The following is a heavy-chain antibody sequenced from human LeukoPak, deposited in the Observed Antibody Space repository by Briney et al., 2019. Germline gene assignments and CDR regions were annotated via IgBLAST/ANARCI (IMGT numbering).Heavy chain of an antibody. CDR1: GFIFSNYP. V-gene: IGHV3-53*01. Sequence: GGSLRLSCAASGFIFSNYPMSWVRQAPGKGLEWVSVIYSGGSTYYADSVKGRFTISRDNSKNTLYLQMNSLRAEDTAVYYCARVGAILHWFDPWGQGTLVTVSS. CDR3: ARVGAILHWFDP. CDR2: IYSGGST. D-gene: IGHD2-2*02. J-gene: IGHJ5*02.